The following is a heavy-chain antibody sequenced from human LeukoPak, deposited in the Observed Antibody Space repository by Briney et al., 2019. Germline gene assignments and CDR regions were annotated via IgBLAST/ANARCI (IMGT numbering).Heavy chain of an antibody. J-gene: IGHJ4*02. CDR3: ARISGTYYFDY. CDR1: GYSISSGYY. Sequence: SETLSLTCTVSGYSISSGYYWGWIRQPPGKGLEWIGNIYHSGRTYYNPSLKSRITISVDTSKNQFSLKVSSVIAADTALYYCARISGTYYFDYWAREPWSPSPQ. V-gene: IGHV4-38-2*02. D-gene: IGHD1-1*01. CDR2: IYHSGRT.